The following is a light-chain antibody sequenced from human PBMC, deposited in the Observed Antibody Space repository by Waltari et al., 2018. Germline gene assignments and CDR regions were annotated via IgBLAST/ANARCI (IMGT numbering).Light chain of an antibody. CDR2: DVS. J-gene: IGLJ3*02. CDR1: SSDVGGYNY. V-gene: IGLV2-14*01. Sequence: QSALTQPASVSGSPGQSITISCTGTSSDVGGYNYVSWYHQNPGKAPKLMIYDVSNRPSVVSNRFSGSKSGNTASLTISGLQAEDEAHYYCSSYTSSSTRVFGGGTRLTVL. CDR3: SSYTSSSTRV.